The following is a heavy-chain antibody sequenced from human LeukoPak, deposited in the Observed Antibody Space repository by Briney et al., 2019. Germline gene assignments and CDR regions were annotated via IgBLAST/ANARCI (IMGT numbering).Heavy chain of an antibody. CDR2: INPSGGNT. CDR1: GYTFTSYY. J-gene: IGHJ5*02. V-gene: IGHV1-46*01. D-gene: IGHD3-10*01. CDR3: AREWGRIGSGKGTGFDP. Sequence: APVKVSCKASGYTFTSYYMHWVRQAPGQGLEWMGIINPSGGNTDYAQKFQGRVTMTRDTSTSTVYMELSSLRSEDTAVYYCAREWGRIGSGKGTGFDPWGQGTLVTVSS.